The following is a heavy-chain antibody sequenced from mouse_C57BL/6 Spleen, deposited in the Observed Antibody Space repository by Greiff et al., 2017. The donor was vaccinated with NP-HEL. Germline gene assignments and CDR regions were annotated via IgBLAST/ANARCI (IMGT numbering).Heavy chain of an antibody. Sequence: VQLQQSDAELVKPGASVKISCKVSGYTFTDHTIHWMKQRPEQGLEWIGYIYPRDGSTKYNEKFKGKATLTADKSSSTAYMQLNSLTSEDSAVYFCARKRAYYSNYDAMDYWGQGTSVTVSS. J-gene: IGHJ4*01. CDR2: IYPRDGST. D-gene: IGHD2-5*01. V-gene: IGHV1-78*01. CDR1: GYTFTDHT. CDR3: ARKRAYYSNYDAMDY.